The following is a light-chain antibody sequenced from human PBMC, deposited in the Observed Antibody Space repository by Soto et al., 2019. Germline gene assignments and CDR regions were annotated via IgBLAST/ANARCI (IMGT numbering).Light chain of an antibody. Sequence: EIALTQSPGTLSLYPGERATLSCRASQSVSSSRLAWYRQKPGQAPRLLIYGASSRATGIPDRFSGSGSGTDFTLTISRLEPEDFAVYYCQQYGSSRWTFGQGTKVDIK. V-gene: IGKV3-20*01. CDR2: GAS. CDR3: QQYGSSRWT. J-gene: IGKJ1*01. CDR1: QSVSSSR.